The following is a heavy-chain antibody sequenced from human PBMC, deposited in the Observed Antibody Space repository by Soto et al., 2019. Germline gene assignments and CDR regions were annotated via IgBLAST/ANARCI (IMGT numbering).Heavy chain of an antibody. Sequence: QVQLVESGGGVVQPGRSLRLSCAASGFTFSSYAMHWVRQAPGKGLEWVAVISYDGSNKYYADSVKGRFTISRDNSKNTLYLRMNSLRAEDTAVYYCARDRIRDPLNLDSLVYWGQGTLVTVSS. CDR3: ARDRIRDPLNLDSLVY. CDR1: GFTFSSYA. D-gene: IGHD3-16*02. V-gene: IGHV3-30-3*01. J-gene: IGHJ4*02. CDR2: ISYDGSNK.